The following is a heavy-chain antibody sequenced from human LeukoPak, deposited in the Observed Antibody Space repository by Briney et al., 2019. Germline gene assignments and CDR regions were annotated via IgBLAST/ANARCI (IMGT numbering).Heavy chain of an antibody. CDR2: IHYSGIP. CDR3: ARNAARDCTSTACWPRWFDP. V-gene: IGHV4-30-4*01. CDR1: GGSISSGDYY. J-gene: IGHJ5*02. Sequence: SQTLSLTCTVSGGSISSGDYYWRWTRQPPGKGLEWIAYIHYSGIPSYNTSLKSRVTISVDPSKNQFSLKLNSVTAADTAVYYCARNAARDCTSTACWPRWFDPWGQGTLVTVSS. D-gene: IGHD2-2*01.